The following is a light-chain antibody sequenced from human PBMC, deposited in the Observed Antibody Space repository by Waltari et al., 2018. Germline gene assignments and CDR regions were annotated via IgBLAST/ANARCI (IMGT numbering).Light chain of an antibody. CDR2: GKN. J-gene: IGLJ2*01. Sequence: SSELTQDPAVSVALGQTVRITCQGDSLRSYYASWYQQKPGQAPVLVIYGKNNRPSGIPDRFSVSLSGDAASLTITGSQAEDDADYYCTSRDSSGNHPYVVFGGGTKLTVL. CDR3: TSRDSSGNHPYVV. V-gene: IGLV3-19*01. CDR1: SLRSYY.